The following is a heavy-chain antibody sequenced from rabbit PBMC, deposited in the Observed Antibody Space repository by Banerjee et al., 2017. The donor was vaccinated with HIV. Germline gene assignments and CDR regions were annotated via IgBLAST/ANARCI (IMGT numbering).Heavy chain of an antibody. CDR3: ARDLAGVIGWNFNL. Sequence: QSLEESGGDLVKPGASLTLTCTASGVSFSISSYMCWVRQAPGKGLEWIACIDAGSSAFTYFATWAKGRFTISKTSSTTVTLQMTRLTAADTATYFCARDLAGVIGWNFNLWGPGTLVTVS. CDR1: GVSFSISSY. D-gene: IGHD4-1*01. CDR2: IDAGSSAFT. V-gene: IGHV1S40*01. J-gene: IGHJ4*01.